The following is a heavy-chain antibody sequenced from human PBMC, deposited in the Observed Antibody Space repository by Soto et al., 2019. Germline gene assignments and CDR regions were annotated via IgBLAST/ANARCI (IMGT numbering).Heavy chain of an antibody. CDR1: GGSISSSSYY. Sequence: SETLSLTCTVSGGSISSSSYYWGWIRQPPGKGLEWIGSIYYSGSTYYNPSLRSRVTISVDTSKNQFSLKLSSVTAADTAVYYCARSPQWELLYYYYGMDVWGQGTTVTVSS. V-gene: IGHV4-39*01. CDR2: IYYSGST. J-gene: IGHJ6*02. D-gene: IGHD1-26*01. CDR3: ARSPQWELLYYYYGMDV.